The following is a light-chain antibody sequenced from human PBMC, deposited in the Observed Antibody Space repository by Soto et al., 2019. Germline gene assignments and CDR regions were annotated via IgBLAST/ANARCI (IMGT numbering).Light chain of an antibody. CDR3: QQYDNLPFT. J-gene: IGKJ2*01. V-gene: IGKV1-33*01. CDR2: DAS. CDR1: QDINNY. Sequence: DIQMTQSPSSLSASVGDRVTITCQASQDINNYLNWYQQKPGKAPKLLICDASFLEAGVPSRFSGSGSGTDFTFTISSLQPDDIATYYCQQYDNLPFTFGQGTKLEIK.